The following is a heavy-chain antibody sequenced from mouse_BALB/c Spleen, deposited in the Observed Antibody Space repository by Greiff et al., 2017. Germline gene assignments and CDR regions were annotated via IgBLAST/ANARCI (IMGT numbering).Heavy chain of an antibody. J-gene: IGHJ4*01. CDR3: TRDRTATDAMDY. Sequence: EVKLMESGGGLVKPGGSLKLSCAASGFTFSSYTMSWVRQTPEKRLEWVATISSGGSYTYYPDSVKGRFTISRDNAKNTLYLQMSSLKSEDTAMYYCTRDRTATDAMDYWGQGTSVTVSS. CDR1: GFTFSSYT. CDR2: ISSGGSYT. D-gene: IGHD1-2*01. V-gene: IGHV5-6-4*01.